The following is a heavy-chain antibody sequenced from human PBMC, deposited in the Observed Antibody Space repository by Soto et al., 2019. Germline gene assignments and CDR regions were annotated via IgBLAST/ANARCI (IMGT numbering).Heavy chain of an antibody. CDR2: ISGSGGST. V-gene: IGHV3-23*01. Sequence: GGSLRLSCAASGFTFSSYAMSWVRQAPGKGLEWVSAISGSGGSTYYADSVKGRFTISRDNSKNTLYLQMNSLRAGDTAVYYCAKTGDIVVVPAAPSNYMDVWGKGTTVTVSS. CDR1: GFTFSSYA. J-gene: IGHJ6*03. CDR3: AKTGDIVVVPAAPSNYMDV. D-gene: IGHD2-2*01.